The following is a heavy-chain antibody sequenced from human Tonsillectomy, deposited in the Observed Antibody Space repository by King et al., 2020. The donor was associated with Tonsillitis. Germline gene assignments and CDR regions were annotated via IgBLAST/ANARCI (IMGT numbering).Heavy chain of an antibody. CDR1: GGSISSSTYY. CDR2: IYYSGNT. CDR3: ARLYSGYDVFDY. J-gene: IGHJ4*01. V-gene: IGHV4-39*01. Sequence: QLQESGPGLVKPSETLSLTCTVSGGSISSSTYYWGWIRQPPGKGLEWIGSIYYSGNTHYNPSLKSRVTISVDTSKRQFSLKVSSVTAADTAVYYCARLYSGYDVFDYWGHGTLVTVSS. D-gene: IGHD5-12*01.